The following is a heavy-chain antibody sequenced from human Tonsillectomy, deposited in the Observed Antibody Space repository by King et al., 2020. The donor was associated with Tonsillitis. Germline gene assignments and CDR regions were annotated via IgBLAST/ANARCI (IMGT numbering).Heavy chain of an antibody. CDR2: ITSSSNYI. CDR3: ARVCVGRGVGAYEI. CDR1: GFTFSSYS. V-gene: IGHV3-21*01. D-gene: IGHD3-10*01. Sequence: EVQLVESGGGLVKPGGSLRLSCAASGFTFSSYSLHWVRQAPGKGLEWVSSITSSSNYIYYADSMEGRCTISRDNAKNSLYLQMNSLRAEDTAMYYCARVCVGRGVGAYEIWGPGTMVTVSS. J-gene: IGHJ3*02.